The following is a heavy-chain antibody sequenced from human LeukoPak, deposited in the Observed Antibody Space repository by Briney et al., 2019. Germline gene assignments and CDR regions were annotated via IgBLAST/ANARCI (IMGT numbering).Heavy chain of an antibody. Sequence: SETLSLTCTVSGGSISSYYWSWIRQPPGKGLEWIGYIYYSGSTNYNPSLKSRGTISVDTSKNQFSLKLSSVTAADTAVYYCAGYPVGYSSRTYFDYWGQGTLVTVSS. V-gene: IGHV4-59*01. CDR2: IYYSGST. CDR3: AGYPVGYSSRTYFDY. D-gene: IGHD6-13*01. J-gene: IGHJ4*02. CDR1: GGSISSYY.